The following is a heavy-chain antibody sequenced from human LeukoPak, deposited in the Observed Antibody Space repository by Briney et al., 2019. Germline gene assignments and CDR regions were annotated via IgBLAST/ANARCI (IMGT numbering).Heavy chain of an antibody. Sequence: ASVKVSCKASGYTFTGYYMHWVRQAPGQWLEWMGWINPNSGGTNYAQKFQGRVTMTRDTSISTAHMELSRLRSDDTAVYYCARVKVWSGYPVDYWGQGTLVTVSS. D-gene: IGHD3-3*01. CDR1: GYTFTGYY. CDR3: ARVKVWSGYPVDY. J-gene: IGHJ4*02. CDR2: INPNSGGT. V-gene: IGHV1-2*02.